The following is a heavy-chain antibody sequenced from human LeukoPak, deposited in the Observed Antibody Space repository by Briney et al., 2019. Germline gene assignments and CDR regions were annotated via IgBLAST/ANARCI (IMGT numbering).Heavy chain of an antibody. J-gene: IGHJ4*02. CDR3: AKTSSKYYDILTGWRD. CDR2: ISGSGGST. Sequence: GGSLRLSCAASGFTFSSYAMSWVRQAPGKGLEWVSAISGSGGSTYYADSVKGPFTISRDNSKNTVYLQMNSLRAEDTAVYYCAKTSSKYYDILTGWRDWGQGTLVTVSS. D-gene: IGHD3-9*01. V-gene: IGHV3-23*01. CDR1: GFTFSSYA.